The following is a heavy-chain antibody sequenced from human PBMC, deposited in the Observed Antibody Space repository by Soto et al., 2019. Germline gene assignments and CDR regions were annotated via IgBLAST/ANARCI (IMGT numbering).Heavy chain of an antibody. CDR3: ARDRSSDPNYYYYMDV. V-gene: IGHV1-69*04. Sequence: QVQLVQSGAEVKKPGSSVKVSCKASGGTFSSYAITWVRQAPGQGLEWMGRIIPILGIENYAQKFQDRVKITADKSTRTVYMELSSLRSEDTAVYYCARDRSSDPNYYYYMDVWGKGTTVTVSS. CDR2: IIPILGIE. D-gene: IGHD6-19*01. CDR1: GGTFSSYA. J-gene: IGHJ6*03.